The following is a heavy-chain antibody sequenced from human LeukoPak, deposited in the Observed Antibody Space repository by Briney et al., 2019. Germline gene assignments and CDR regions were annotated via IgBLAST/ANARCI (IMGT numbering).Heavy chain of an antibody. CDR3: ARSKPYRSGSYYLDAFDI. V-gene: IGHV1-2*02. CDR1: GYTFTGYY. Sequence: ASVKVSCKASGYTFTGYYMHWLRQAPGQGLEWMGWINPNSGGTNYAQKFQGRVTMTRDTSISTAYMELSRLRSDDTAVYYCARSKPYRSGSYYLDAFDIWGQGTMVTVSS. CDR2: INPNSGGT. D-gene: IGHD3-10*01. J-gene: IGHJ3*02.